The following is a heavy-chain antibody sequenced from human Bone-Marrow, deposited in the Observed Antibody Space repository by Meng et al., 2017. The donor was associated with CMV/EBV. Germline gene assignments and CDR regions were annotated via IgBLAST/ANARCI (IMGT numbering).Heavy chain of an antibody. J-gene: IGHJ6*02. CDR3: ARQGDGSGSYFYYGMDV. Sequence: SETLSLTCTVSGGSVSSNTYYWAWIRQPPGKGLEWIGSIYYSGSTYYNPSLKSRVTISVDMSKNQFSLKLSSVTAADTAVYYCARQGDGSGSYFYYGMDVWGQGTTVTVSS. CDR1: GGSVSSNTYY. CDR2: IYYSGST. V-gene: IGHV4-39*01. D-gene: IGHD3-10*01.